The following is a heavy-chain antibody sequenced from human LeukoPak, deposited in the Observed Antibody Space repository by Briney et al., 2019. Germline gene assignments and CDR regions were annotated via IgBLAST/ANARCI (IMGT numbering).Heavy chain of an antibody. J-gene: IGHJ4*02. V-gene: IGHV3-21*01. CDR2: ISSSSSYI. CDR1: GFTFSSYA. Sequence: GGSLRLSCAASGFTFSSYAMHWVRQAPGKGLEWVSSISSSSSYIYYADSVKGRFTISRDNARKSLYLQMNSLRAEDTAVYYCARDRGSYGSLDYFDYWGQGTLVTVSS. D-gene: IGHD5-18*01. CDR3: ARDRGSYGSLDYFDY.